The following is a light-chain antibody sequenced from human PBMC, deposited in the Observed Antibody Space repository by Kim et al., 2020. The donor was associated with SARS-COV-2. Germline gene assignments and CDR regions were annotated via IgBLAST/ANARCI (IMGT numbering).Light chain of an antibody. Sequence: SPGEGVTPSCRASQSIVSTIAWYQQKLGQAPRLLIYGASTRATGIPVRFSGSGSGTEFTLTISSLQSEDFAVYFCQQYYDWSPITFGQGTRLEIK. CDR1: QSIVST. V-gene: IGKV3D-15*01. CDR2: GAS. J-gene: IGKJ5*01. CDR3: QQYYDWSPIT.